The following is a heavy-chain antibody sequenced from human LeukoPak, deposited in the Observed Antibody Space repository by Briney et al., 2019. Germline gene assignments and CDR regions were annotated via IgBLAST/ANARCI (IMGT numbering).Heavy chain of an antibody. V-gene: IGHV4-28*01. D-gene: IGHD6-19*01. Sequence: SDTLSLTCAVSGYSISSNNWWAWVRQPPGKGLEWIGYIYYNGNTYYDPYNPSLTSRVTMSVDTSKNQFSLKLDSVTEIDTAMYYCARNQAVAANRGASDVWGQGTMVTVSS. CDR3: ARNQAVAANRGASDV. J-gene: IGHJ3*01. CDR2: IYYNGNT. CDR1: GYSISSNNW.